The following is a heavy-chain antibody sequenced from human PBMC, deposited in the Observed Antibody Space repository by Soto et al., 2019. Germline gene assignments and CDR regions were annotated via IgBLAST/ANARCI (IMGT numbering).Heavy chain of an antibody. CDR3: ATSYYDSYDP. J-gene: IGHJ5*02. V-gene: IGHV1-24*01. CDR1: GCTLTELS. D-gene: IGHD3-3*01. Sequence: AASVKVSCKVSGCTLTELSMHWVRQAPGKGLEWMGGFDPEDGETIYAQKFQGRVTMTEDTSTDTAYMELSSLRSEDTAVYYCATSYYDSYDPWGQGTLVTSPQ. CDR2: FDPEDGET.